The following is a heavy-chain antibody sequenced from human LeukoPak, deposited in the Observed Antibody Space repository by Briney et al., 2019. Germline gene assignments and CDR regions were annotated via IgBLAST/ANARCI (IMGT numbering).Heavy chain of an antibody. J-gene: IGHJ6*02. CDR3: ARVRVITPTYGMDV. CDR2: IKHDGSEK. CDR1: GFTFSSYA. Sequence: GGSLRLSCAASGFTFSSYAMSWVRQAPGKGLEWVANIKHDGSEKYYVDSVKGRFTISRDRAKDSLFLQMNSLRADDTAVYYCARVRVITPTYGMDVWGQGTTVTVSS. V-gene: IGHV3-7*01. D-gene: IGHD4-23*01.